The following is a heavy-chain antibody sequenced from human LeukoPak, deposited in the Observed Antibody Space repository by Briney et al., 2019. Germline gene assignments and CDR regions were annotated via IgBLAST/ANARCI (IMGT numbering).Heavy chain of an antibody. CDR1: ACSFSSYA. CDR2: IIPIFGTA. CDR3: ARGLGHGAFDI. V-gene: IGHV1-69*06. D-gene: IGHD6-19*01. J-gene: IGHJ3*02. Sequence: ASWYVSFKGSACSFSSYAISWVGQAPGQGLEWMGGIIPIFGTANYAQKFQGRVTITADKSTSTAYMELSSLRSEDTAVYYCARGLGHGAFDIWGQGTMVTVSS.